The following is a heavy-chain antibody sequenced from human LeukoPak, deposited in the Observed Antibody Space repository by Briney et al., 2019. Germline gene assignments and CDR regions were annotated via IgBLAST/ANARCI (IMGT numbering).Heavy chain of an antibody. CDR2: IYYSGST. V-gene: IGHV4-39*07. CDR1: GGYISSSNYY. D-gene: IGHD6-13*01. Sequence: SETLSLTCTVSGGYISSSNYYWGWIRQPPGKGLEWIGSIYYSGSTYYNPSLKSRVTISVDTSKNQFSLKLSSVTAADTAVYYCARGGSSWSNLYNWFDPWGQGTLVTVSS. J-gene: IGHJ5*02. CDR3: ARGGSSWSNLYNWFDP.